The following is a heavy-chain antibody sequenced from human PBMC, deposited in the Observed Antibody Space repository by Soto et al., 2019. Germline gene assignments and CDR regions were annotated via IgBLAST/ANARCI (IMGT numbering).Heavy chain of an antibody. CDR1: RDSVSSNSAA. J-gene: IGHJ4*02. Sequence: SQTLSLTCAISRDSVSSNSAAWNWIRQSPSRGLEWLGRTYYRAKLYNDSAVSVKSRITINPDTSKNQFSLQLTSVTPEDTAVYYCARKSYYYDSSGYYYFDYWGQGTLVTVSS. CDR3: ARKSYYYDSSGYYYFDY. CDR2: TYYRAKLYN. V-gene: IGHV6-1*01. D-gene: IGHD3-22*01.